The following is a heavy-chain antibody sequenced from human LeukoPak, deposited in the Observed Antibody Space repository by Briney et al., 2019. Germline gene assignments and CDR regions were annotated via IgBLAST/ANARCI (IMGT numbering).Heavy chain of an antibody. Sequence: ASVKVSCTASVYTVSSHFMHWVRQCPGQGLEWMGIINPRGGSTSYTQKFQGRATMTSDTSTSTVYMELSSLRSDDTAVYYWARVKSYYYDTSDKDAFDIWGQGTMVTVSS. D-gene: IGHD3-22*01. J-gene: IGHJ3*02. V-gene: IGHV1-46*01. CDR1: VYTVSSHF. CDR2: INPRGGST. CDR3: ARVKSYYYDTSDKDAFDI.